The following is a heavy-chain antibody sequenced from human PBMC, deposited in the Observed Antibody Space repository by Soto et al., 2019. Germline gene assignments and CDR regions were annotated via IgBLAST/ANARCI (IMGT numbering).Heavy chain of an antibody. CDR2: ISYDGSNK. J-gene: IGHJ5*01. Sequence: QVQLVESGGGVVQPGRSLRLSCAASGFTFSSYGMHWVRQAPGKGLEWVAVISYDGSNKYYADSVKGRFTISRDKSKNTQYLQMNSLRAEDTAVYYCAKGGGGNFPYPDSWGQGTLVTVSS. V-gene: IGHV3-30*18. D-gene: IGHD2-21*02. CDR3: AKGGGGNFPYPDS. CDR1: GFTFSSYG.